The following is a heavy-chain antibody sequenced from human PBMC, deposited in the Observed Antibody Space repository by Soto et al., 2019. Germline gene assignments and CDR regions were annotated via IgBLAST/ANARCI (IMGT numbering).Heavy chain of an antibody. CDR1: GFTFSGSA. D-gene: IGHD2-15*01. J-gene: IGHJ6*02. V-gene: IGHV3-73*01. CDR3: TRLEEDIVFPTREGYYYYGMDV. CDR2: IRSKANSYAT. Sequence: GGSLRLSCAASGFTFSGSAMHWVRQASGKGLEWVGRIRSKANSYATAYAASVKGRYTISRDDSKNTAYLQMNSLKTEDTAVYYCTRLEEDIVFPTREGYYYYGMDVWGQGTTVTVSS.